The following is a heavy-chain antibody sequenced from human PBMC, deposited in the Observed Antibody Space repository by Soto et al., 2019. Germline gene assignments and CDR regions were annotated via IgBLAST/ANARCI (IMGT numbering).Heavy chain of an antibody. CDR2: ISYDGNNE. J-gene: IGHJ6*02. CDR1: GFTFTTYD. CDR3: AKDILRGVITGNNYYGMDV. V-gene: IGHV3-30*18. D-gene: IGHD3-10*01. Sequence: VGSLRLSCEASGFTFTTYDMHWVRQAPGKGLEWVAVISYDGNNEYYADSVKGRFTISRDTSKNTLYLQMNSLRPEDTAVYYCAKDILRGVITGNNYYGMDVWGQGTTVTVSS.